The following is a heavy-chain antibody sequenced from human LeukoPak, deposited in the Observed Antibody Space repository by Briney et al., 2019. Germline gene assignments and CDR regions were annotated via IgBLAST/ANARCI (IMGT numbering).Heavy chain of an antibody. CDR3: ANHSGYDSGEYFDY. V-gene: IGHV3-30-3*01. CDR2: ISYDGSNK. CDR1: GFTFSSYA. Sequence: GGSLRLSCAASGFTFSSYAMHLVRQAPGKGLEWVAVISYDGSNKYYADSVKGRFTISRDNSKNTLYLQMNSLRAEDTAVYYCANHSGYDSGEYFDYWGQGTLVTVSS. J-gene: IGHJ4*02. D-gene: IGHD5-12*01.